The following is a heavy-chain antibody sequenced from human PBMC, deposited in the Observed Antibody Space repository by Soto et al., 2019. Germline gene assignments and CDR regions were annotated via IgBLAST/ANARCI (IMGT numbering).Heavy chain of an antibody. D-gene: IGHD2-2*01. CDR1: GGSFSGYY. CDR3: ARGVRYCSSTSCAIQQLKNYYYYYMDV. V-gene: IGHV4-34*01. CDR2: INHSGST. Sequence: QVQLQQWGAGLLKPSETLSLTCAVYGGSFSGYYWSWIRQPPGKGLEWIGEINHSGSTNYNPSLKSRVTLSVDPSPDQFSLTLRSVTAADTAVYFCARGVRYCSSTSCAIQQLKNYYYYYMDVWGKGTTVTVSS. J-gene: IGHJ6*03.